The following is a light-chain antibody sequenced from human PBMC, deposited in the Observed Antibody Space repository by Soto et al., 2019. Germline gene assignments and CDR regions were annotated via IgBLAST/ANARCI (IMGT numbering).Light chain of an antibody. CDR3: QQYNSYSGT. V-gene: IGKV1-5*01. J-gene: IGKJ2*01. CDR2: DAS. CDR1: QSISSW. Sequence: DIQMTPSPSTLSASVGDRVTITCRASQSISSWLAWYQQKPGKAPKLLIYDASSLESGVPSRFSGSVSGTEFTLTISSLQPDDFATYYCQQYNSYSGTFGQGTKLEIK.